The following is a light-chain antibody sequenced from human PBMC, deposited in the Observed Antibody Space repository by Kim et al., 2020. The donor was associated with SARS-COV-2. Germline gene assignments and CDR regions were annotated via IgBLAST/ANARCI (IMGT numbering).Light chain of an antibody. Sequence: QSALTQPASVSGSPGQSITISCTGTSSDVGSYNLVSWYQQHPGKAPKLMIYEVSKRPSGVSNRFSGSKSGNTASLTVSGLQAEDEADYYCSSYAGSNNWVFGGGTQLTVL. CDR1: SSDVGSYNL. CDR3: SSYAGSNNWV. CDR2: EVS. J-gene: IGLJ3*02. V-gene: IGLV2-14*02.